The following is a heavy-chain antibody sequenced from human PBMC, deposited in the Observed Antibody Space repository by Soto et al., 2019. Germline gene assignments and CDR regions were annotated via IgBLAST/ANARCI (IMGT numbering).Heavy chain of an antibody. V-gene: IGHV3-30-3*01. J-gene: IGHJ5*02. CDR3: ARGLEGGLDP. CDR2: ASSDGYNK. D-gene: IGHD3-22*01. Sequence: QLQLVESGGGVDQPGRSLSLSCAASGFTFTAYDMHWVRQAPGKGLEWVAVASSDGYNKYYSDFVKGRFTISRDNSKNTVSLQMNSLRAEDTALYFCARGLEGGLDPWGQGTLVTVSS. CDR1: GFTFTAYD.